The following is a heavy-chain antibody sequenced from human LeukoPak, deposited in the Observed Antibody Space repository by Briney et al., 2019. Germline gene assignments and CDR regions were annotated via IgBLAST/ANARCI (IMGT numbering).Heavy chain of an antibody. D-gene: IGHD5-12*01. Sequence: GASVKVSCKASGGTFSSYAISWVRQAPGQGLEWMGGIIPIFGTANYAQKFQGRVTITADESTSTAYMELSSLRSEDTAVYYCASVPRAIYSGYDLGFDYWGQGTLVTVSS. J-gene: IGHJ4*02. CDR2: IIPIFGTA. CDR3: ASVPRAIYSGYDLGFDY. CDR1: GGTFSSYA. V-gene: IGHV1-69*01.